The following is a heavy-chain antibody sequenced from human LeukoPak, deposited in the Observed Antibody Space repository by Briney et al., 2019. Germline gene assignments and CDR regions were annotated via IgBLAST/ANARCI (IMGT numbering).Heavy chain of an antibody. D-gene: IGHD3-10*01. J-gene: IGHJ6*04. CDR1: GFTFSSYG. CDR2: ISYDGSNK. CDR3: AKGLMVRGVIMYYYYGMDV. V-gene: IGHV3-30*18. Sequence: PGRSLRLSCAASGFTFSSYGMHWVRQAPGKGLEWVAVISYDGSNKYYADSVKGRFTISRDNSKNTLYLQTNSLRAEDTAVYYCAKGLMVRGVIMYYYYGMDVWGKGTTVSVSS.